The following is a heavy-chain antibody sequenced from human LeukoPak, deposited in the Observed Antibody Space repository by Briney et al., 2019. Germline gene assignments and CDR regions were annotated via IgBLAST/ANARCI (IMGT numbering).Heavy chain of an antibody. CDR1: GFIFSNYE. Sequence: GGSLRLSCAVSGFIFSNYEMNWVRQAPGKGLEWVSYISSTGNTIYYAESVKGRFTISRDDAKDSLYLQMNSLRAEDTAVYYCARERVSLVRGVIGYWGQGTLVTVSS. CDR2: ISSTGNTI. J-gene: IGHJ4*02. CDR3: ARERVSLVRGVIGY. V-gene: IGHV3-48*03. D-gene: IGHD3-10*01.